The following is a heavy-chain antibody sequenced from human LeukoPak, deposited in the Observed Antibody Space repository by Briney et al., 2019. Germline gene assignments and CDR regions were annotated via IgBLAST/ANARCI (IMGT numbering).Heavy chain of an antibody. J-gene: IGHJ4*02. CDR3: AKDSYITVGEFDS. CDR1: GFTFSSYA. Sequence: PGGSLRLSCAASGFTFSSYAMSWVRQAQGKGRDGVAGISGSAVNTYYADSVKGRFTISRDNSKNILYLQVYRLRAEDTALYYCAKDSYITVGEFDSWGQGTLVTVSS. D-gene: IGHD6-19*01. V-gene: IGHV3-23*01. CDR2: ISGSAVNT.